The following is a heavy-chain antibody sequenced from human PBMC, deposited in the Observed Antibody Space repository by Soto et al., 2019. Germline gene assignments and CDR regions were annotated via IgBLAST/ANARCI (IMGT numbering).Heavy chain of an antibody. Sequence: PSETLSLTCTVSGGSISSSNYYWGWIRQPPGKGLEWIGSIYYSGSTYYNPSLKSRVTISVDTSKNQLSLKLSSVTAADTAVYYWAKSVGGCWFVSWGQGVVVTVSS. CDR3: AKSVGGCWFVS. CDR2: IYYSGST. D-gene: IGHD1-26*01. CDR1: GGSISSSNYY. V-gene: IGHV4-39*01. J-gene: IGHJ5*01.